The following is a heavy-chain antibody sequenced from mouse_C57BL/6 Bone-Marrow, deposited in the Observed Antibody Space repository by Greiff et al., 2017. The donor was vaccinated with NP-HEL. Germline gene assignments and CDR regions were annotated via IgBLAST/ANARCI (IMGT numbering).Heavy chain of an antibody. D-gene: IGHD2-4*01. V-gene: IGHV2-5*01. CDR2: IWRGGST. Sequence: VKLQESGPGLVQPSQSLSITCTVSGFSLTSYGVHWVRQSPGKGLEWLGVIWRGGSTDYNAAFMSRLSITKDNSKSQVFFKMNSLQADDTAIYYCAKNIYYDYEFAYWGQGTLVTVSA. CDR3: AKNIYYDYEFAY. J-gene: IGHJ3*01. CDR1: GFSLTSYG.